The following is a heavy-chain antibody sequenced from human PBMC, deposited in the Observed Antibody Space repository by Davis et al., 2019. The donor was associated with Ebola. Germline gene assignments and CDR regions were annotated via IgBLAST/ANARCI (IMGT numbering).Heavy chain of an antibody. CDR3: AARETAYCGGDCYPWWFDP. V-gene: IGHV1-58*01. D-gene: IGHD2-21*02. J-gene: IGHJ5*02. CDR2: IVVGSGNT. Sequence: SVKVSCKASGFTFTSSAVQWVRQARGQRLEWIGWIVVGSGNTNYAQKFQERVTITRDMSTSTAYMELSSLRSEDTAVYYCAARETAYCGGDCYPWWFDPWGQGTLVTVSS. CDR1: GFTFTSSA.